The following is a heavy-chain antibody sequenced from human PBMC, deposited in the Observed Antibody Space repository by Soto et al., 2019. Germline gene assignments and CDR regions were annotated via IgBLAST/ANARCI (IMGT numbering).Heavy chain of an antibody. CDR3: ARQFSLYGDYGQYFDF. Sequence: SETLSLTCTVSGGSISSYYWSWIRQPPGKGLEWIGYIYYSGSTNYNPSLKSRVTISVDTSKNQFSLKLTSVTAADTAVYYCARQFSLYGDYGQYFDFWGQGTLVTVSS. D-gene: IGHD4-17*01. V-gene: IGHV4-59*08. J-gene: IGHJ4*02. CDR2: IYYSGST. CDR1: GGSISSYY.